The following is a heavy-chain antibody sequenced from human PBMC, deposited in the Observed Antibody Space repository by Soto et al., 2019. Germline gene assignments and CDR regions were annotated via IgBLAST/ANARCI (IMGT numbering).Heavy chain of an antibody. CDR3: AKDGGSGYYGSGSYYH. Sequence: PGVSLRLSCAASGFTFSSYGMHWVRQAPGKGLEWVAAISGSGGSTYYADSVKGRFTISRDNSKNTLYLQMNSLRAEDTAVYYCAKDGGSGYYGSGSYYHWGQGTLVTVSS. CDR1: GFTFSSYG. J-gene: IGHJ4*02. CDR2: ISGSGGST. D-gene: IGHD3-10*01. V-gene: IGHV3-23*01.